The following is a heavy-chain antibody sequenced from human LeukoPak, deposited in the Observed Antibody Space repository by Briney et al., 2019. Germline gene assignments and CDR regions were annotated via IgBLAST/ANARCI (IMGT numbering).Heavy chain of an antibody. J-gene: IGHJ4*02. V-gene: IGHV1-2*02. Sequence: GASVKVSCKASGYTFTGYYMHWVRQAPGQGLEWMGWINPNSGGTNYAQKFQGRVTMTRDMSTSTVYMELSSLRSEDTAVYYCATHLGYYDSSGPLGYWGQRTLVTVSS. CDR3: ATHLGYYDSSGPLGY. CDR2: INPNSGGT. CDR1: GYTFTGYY. D-gene: IGHD3-22*01.